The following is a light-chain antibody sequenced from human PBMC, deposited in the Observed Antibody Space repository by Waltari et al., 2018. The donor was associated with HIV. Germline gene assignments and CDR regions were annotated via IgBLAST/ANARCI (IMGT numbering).Light chain of an antibody. CDR3: QQDSNLPPNT. V-gene: IGKV3-15*01. Sequence: EIVMTQSPATLSVSPGERATLSCRASQSVSSNLAWYQQKPGQAPRLLIYGASTRATGIPARFSGSGYGTEFTLTSSGLQSEDFSVYFCQQDSNLPPNTFGHGTKLEIK. J-gene: IGKJ2*01. CDR2: GAS. CDR1: QSVSSN.